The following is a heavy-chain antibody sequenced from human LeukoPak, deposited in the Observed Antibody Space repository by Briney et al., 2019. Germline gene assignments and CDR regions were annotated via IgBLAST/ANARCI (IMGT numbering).Heavy chain of an antibody. CDR3: ARDVSRISDY. CDR1: GFTFSGYS. V-gene: IGHV3-21*01. CDR2: ISSDSNYI. Sequence: GGSLRLSCAASGFTFSGYSMNWVRQAPGKGLEWVSSISSDSNYIYYTDSVKGRFTISRDNAKNLLYLQMNSLRAEDTAVYYCARDVSRISDYWSQGTLVTVSS. J-gene: IGHJ4*02. D-gene: IGHD2-15*01.